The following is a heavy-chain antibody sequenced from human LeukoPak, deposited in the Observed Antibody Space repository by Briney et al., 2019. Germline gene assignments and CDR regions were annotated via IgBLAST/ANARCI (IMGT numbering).Heavy chain of an antibody. CDR1: GYSISSGYY. Sequence: SETLSLTCTVSGYSISSGYYWGWIRQPPGKGLEWIGEIYHSGSTNYNPSLKSRVTISVDKSKNQFSLKLSSVTAADTAVYYCARGGLQLAFDIWGQGTMVTVSS. J-gene: IGHJ3*02. CDR2: IYHSGST. D-gene: IGHD5-24*01. V-gene: IGHV4-38-2*02. CDR3: ARGGLQLAFDI.